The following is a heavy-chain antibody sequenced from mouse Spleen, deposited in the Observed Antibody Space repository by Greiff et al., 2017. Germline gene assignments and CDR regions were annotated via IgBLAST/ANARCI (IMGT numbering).Heavy chain of an antibody. V-gene: IGHV1-69*01. D-gene: IGHD1-1*01. Sequence: QVQLQQPGAELVMPGASVKLSCKASGYTFTSYWMHWVKQRPGQGLEWIGEIDPSDSYTNYNQKFKGKATLTVDKSSSTAYMQLSSLTSEDSAVYYCARATTVVATRKLDYWGQGTTLTVSS. CDR1: GYTFTSYW. J-gene: IGHJ2*01. CDR2: IDPSDSYT. CDR3: ARATTVVATRKLDY.